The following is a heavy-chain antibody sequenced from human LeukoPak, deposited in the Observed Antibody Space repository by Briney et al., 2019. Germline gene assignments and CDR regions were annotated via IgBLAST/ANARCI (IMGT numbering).Heavy chain of an antibody. CDR2: IKQDGSEK. CDR1: GFTFSSYW. D-gene: IGHD1-26*01. J-gene: IGHJ6*03. Sequence: GGSLRLSCAASGFTFSSYWMSWVRQAPGKGLEWVANIKQDGSEKYYVDSVKGRFTISRDNAKNSLYLQMNSLRAEDTAVYYCASGSYPDYYYYYYMDVWGKGTTVTISS. V-gene: IGHV3-7*01. CDR3: ASGSYPDYYYYYYMDV.